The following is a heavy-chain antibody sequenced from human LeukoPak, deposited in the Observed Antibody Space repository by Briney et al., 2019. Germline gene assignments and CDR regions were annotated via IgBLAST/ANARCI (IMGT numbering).Heavy chain of an antibody. CDR3: TTCGYDRCGAFDI. V-gene: IGHV3-15*01. Sequence: PGGSLRLSCAVSEFPFTRAWMTWVGQAPGKGLEWVGRIKSKTDGGTTDYAAPVKGRFSISRDDSKNTLYLQMNSLETEDTAMYYCTTCGYDRCGAFDIWGQGTVVTVSS. D-gene: IGHD5-12*01. CDR1: EFPFTRAW. J-gene: IGHJ3*02. CDR2: IKSKTDGGTT.